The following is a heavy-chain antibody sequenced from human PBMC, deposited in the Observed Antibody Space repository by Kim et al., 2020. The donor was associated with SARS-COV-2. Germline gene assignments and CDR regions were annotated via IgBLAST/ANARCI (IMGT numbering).Heavy chain of an antibody. CDR2: SSTTGNYI. J-gene: IGHJ6*01. CDR1: GFALSSYS. CDR3: ARISLGSTYRDPYLEV. D-gene: IGHD1-26*01. Sequence: GGSLRLSCRASGFALSSYSMGWVRQSPEKGLQVVSASSTTGNYIYHADSVEGRFIISRDNPKNSVYLQMNRLTADDTAVYYCARISLGSTYRDPYLEVWG. V-gene: IGHV3-21*01.